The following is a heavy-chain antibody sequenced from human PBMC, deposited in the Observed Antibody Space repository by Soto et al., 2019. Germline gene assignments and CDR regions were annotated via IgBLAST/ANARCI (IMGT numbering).Heavy chain of an antibody. J-gene: IGHJ5*02. CDR2: LYHSGSP. CDR3: ARRVTAAPNWFDP. V-gene: IGHV4-4*02. D-gene: IGHD2-2*01. Sequence: QVQLQESGPGLVKPSGTLSLTCAVSGGSISSGTWWSWVRQPPGRGLEWIGELYHSGSPNYNPALKSRVTMSVDKSKNLFSLRLSSVTAADSALYYCARRVTAAPNWFDPWCQGTLVTVSS. CDR1: GGSISSGTW.